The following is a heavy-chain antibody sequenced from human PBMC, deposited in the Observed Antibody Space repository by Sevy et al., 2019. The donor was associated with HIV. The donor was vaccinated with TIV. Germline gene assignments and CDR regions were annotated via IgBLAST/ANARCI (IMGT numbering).Heavy chain of an antibody. CDR2: ITGSGSKT. Sequence: GGSLRLSCAASGFTFSGYAMSWVRQAPGKGLEWVSLITGSGSKTYYADSVKGRFTISRDNSNNTVNLQMNSLRVEDTAIYYCAKETWGLFDPWGQGILVTVSS. CDR1: GFTFSGYA. J-gene: IGHJ5*02. V-gene: IGHV3-23*01. D-gene: IGHD7-27*01. CDR3: AKETWGLFDP.